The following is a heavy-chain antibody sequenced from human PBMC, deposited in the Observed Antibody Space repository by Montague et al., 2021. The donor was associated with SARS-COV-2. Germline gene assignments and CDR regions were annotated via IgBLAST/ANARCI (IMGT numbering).Heavy chain of an antibody. Sequence: SETLSLTCTVSGGSISSHFWSFIRQPPGKGLEWIGYINSNGGTNDNPSLRSRLTMSVDTSKNQFALQLRSMTPADTAVDVCARATSVRGAVSWFDPWGQGILVTVSS. V-gene: IGHV4-59*11. J-gene: IGHJ5*02. D-gene: IGHD3-10*01. CDR3: ARATSVRGAVSWFDP. CDR1: GGSISSHF. CDR2: INSNGGT.